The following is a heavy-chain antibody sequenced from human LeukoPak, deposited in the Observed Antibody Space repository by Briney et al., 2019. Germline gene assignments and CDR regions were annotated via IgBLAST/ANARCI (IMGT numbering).Heavy chain of an antibody. Sequence: ASVKVSCKASGGTFSSYAISWVRQAPGQGPEWMGGIIPIFGTANYAQKFQGRVTITADESTSTAYIELSSLRSEDTAVYYCARLTLKAILTGYHKDDAFDIWGQGTMVTVSS. V-gene: IGHV1-69*01. CDR1: GGTFSSYA. CDR3: ARLTLKAILTGYHKDDAFDI. CDR2: IIPIFGTA. J-gene: IGHJ3*02. D-gene: IGHD3-9*01.